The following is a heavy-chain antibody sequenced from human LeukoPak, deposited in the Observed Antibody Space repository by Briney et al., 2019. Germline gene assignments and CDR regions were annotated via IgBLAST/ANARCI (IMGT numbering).Heavy chain of an antibody. CDR1: GFTFSSYG. CDR3: ARELSPVVKYYFEY. Sequence: AGGSLRLSCAASGFTFSSYGIHWVRQAPGKGLEWVAVIWYDGSNKYYADSVKGRFTISRDNSKNTLHLQMNSLRAEDTALYYCARELSPVVKYYFEYWGQGTLVTVSP. D-gene: IGHD3-22*01. CDR2: IWYDGSNK. J-gene: IGHJ4*02. V-gene: IGHV3-33*01.